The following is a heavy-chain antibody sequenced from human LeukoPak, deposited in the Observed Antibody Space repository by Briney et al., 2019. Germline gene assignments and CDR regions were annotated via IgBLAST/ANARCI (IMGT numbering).Heavy chain of an antibody. J-gene: IGHJ4*02. CDR2: ISAYNGNT. V-gene: IGHV1-18*01. Sequence: GASVTVSCKASGYTFTTYGITWVRQAPGQGLEWMGWISAYNGNTNYAQKLQGRVTMTIDTSTSTAYMELRSLRSDDTAVYYCARDPPDYYGSGTMDWGQGTLVTVSS. CDR3: ARDPPDYYGSGTMD. D-gene: IGHD3-10*01. CDR1: GYTFTTYG.